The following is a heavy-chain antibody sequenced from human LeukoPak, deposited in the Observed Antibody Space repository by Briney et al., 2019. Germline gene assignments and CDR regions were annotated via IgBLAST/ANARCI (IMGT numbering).Heavy chain of an antibody. V-gene: IGHV4-31*03. CDR2: IYYSGST. CDR3: ARDPAVDYGGPNWYFDL. J-gene: IGHJ2*01. Sequence: PSQTLSLTCTVSGGSISSGGYYWSWIRQHPGKGLEWIGYIYYSGSTYYNPSLKSRVTISVDTSKNQFSLKLSSVTAADTAVYYCARDPAVDYGGPNWYFDLWGRGTLVTVSS. CDR1: GGSISSGGYY. D-gene: IGHD4-17*01.